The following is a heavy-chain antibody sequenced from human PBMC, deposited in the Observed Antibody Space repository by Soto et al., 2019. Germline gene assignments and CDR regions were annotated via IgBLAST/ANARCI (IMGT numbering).Heavy chain of an antibody. CDR1: GGSIRSGGYY. J-gene: IGHJ4*02. CDR3: ARSDGRY. CDR2: IYYSGST. V-gene: IGHV4-31*03. Sequence: SETLSLTSTVSGGSIRSGGYYWSWIRQHPGKGLEWIGYIYYSGSTYYNPSLKSRVTISVDTSKNQFSLKLSSVTAADTAVYYCARSDGRYWGQGTLVTVSS.